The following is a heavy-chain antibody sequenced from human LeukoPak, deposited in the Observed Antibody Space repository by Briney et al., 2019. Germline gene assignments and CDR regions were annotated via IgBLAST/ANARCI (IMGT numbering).Heavy chain of an antibody. V-gene: IGHV3-53*01. J-gene: IGHJ3*02. CDR1: GFLVSDDY. CDR2: ISDAGIT. Sequence: PGGSLRLSCAASGFLVSDDYMSWVRQAPGKGLEWASTISDAGITYYADSVKGRFTISRDNSENTLYLQMNNLRVEDTAVYYCARVFNIWGQGTMVTVSS. CDR3: ARVFNI.